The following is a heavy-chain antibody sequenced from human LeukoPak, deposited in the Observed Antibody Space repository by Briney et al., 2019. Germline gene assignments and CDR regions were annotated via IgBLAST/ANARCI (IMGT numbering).Heavy chain of an antibody. CDR3: ARDTADAFDI. CDR2: IYYSGST. Sequence: LSLTCTVSGGSISSGGYYWSWIRQHPGKGLEWIGYIYYSGSTYYNPSLKSRVTISVDTSKNQFSLKLSSVTAADTAVYYCARDTADAFDIWGQGTMVTVSS. J-gene: IGHJ3*02. CDR1: GGSISSGGYY. D-gene: IGHD4-17*01. V-gene: IGHV4-31*03.